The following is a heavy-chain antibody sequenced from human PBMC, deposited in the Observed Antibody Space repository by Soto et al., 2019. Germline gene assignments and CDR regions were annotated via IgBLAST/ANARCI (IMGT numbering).Heavy chain of an antibody. D-gene: IGHD6-13*01. Sequence: GSLRLSCAASGFTFSDYYMSWIRQAPGKGLEWVSYISSSSSYTNYADSVKGRFTISRDNAKNSLYLQMNSLRAEDTAVYYCARSGYSSSWPPGGFDYWGQGTLVTVSS. V-gene: IGHV3-11*06. J-gene: IGHJ4*02. CDR1: GFTFSDYY. CDR2: ISSSSSYT. CDR3: ARSGYSSSWPPGGFDY.